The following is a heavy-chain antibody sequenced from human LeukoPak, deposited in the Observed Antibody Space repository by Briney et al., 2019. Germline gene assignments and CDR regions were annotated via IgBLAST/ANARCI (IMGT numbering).Heavy chain of an antibody. CDR2: ISGSGGST. CDR1: GFTFSSYA. D-gene: IGHD3-3*01. Sequence: PGGSLRLSCAASGFTFSSYAMSWVRQAPGKGLEWVSAISGSGGSTYYADSVKGRFTISRDNSKNTLYLQMNSLRAEDTAVYYCATDVLRFLEWLFWGADGMDVWGQGTTVTVSS. J-gene: IGHJ6*02. V-gene: IGHV3-23*01. CDR3: ATDVLRFLEWLFWGADGMDV.